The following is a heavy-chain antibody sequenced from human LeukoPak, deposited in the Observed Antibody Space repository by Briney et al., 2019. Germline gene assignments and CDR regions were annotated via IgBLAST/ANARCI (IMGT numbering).Heavy chain of an antibody. D-gene: IGHD4-17*01. J-gene: IGHJ4*02. CDR3: ARTNDYGDYALIF. CDR2: IIPIFGTA. Sequence: EASVKVSCKASGGTFSSYAISWVRQAPGQGLEWMGGIIPIFGTANYAQKFQGRVTITTDESTSTAYMELSSLRSEDTAVYYCARTNDYGDYALIFWGQGTLVTVSS. V-gene: IGHV1-69*05. CDR1: GGTFSSYA.